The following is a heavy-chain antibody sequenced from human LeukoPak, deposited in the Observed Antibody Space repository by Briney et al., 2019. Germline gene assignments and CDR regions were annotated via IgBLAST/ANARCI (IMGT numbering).Heavy chain of an antibody. J-gene: IGHJ4*02. CDR1: GYTFTIYG. CDR3: FRSHLLSSSWYADY. Sequence: ASVKVSFTASGYTFTIYGISWVRQAPGQGPEWMGWISAYNGNTNYARKLQGRVTMTTDTSTSTAYMELRSLRSDDTAVYYCFRSHLLSSSWYADYWGQGTLVTVSS. V-gene: IGHV1-18*01. CDR2: ISAYNGNT. D-gene: IGHD6-13*01.